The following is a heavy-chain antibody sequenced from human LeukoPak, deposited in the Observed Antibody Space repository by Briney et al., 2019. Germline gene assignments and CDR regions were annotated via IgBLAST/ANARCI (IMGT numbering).Heavy chain of an antibody. J-gene: IGHJ5*02. D-gene: IGHD2-2*01. CDR2: IYYSGST. CDR1: GGSISSSSYY. V-gene: IGHV4-39*01. CDR3: ARTTDPPIVVVPAAMGFDP. Sequence: SETLSLTCTVCGGSISSSSYYWGWIRQPPGKGLEWIGSIYYSGSTYYNPSLKSRVTISVDTSKNQFSLKLSSVTAADTAVYYCARTTDPPIVVVPAAMGFDPWGQGTLVTVSS.